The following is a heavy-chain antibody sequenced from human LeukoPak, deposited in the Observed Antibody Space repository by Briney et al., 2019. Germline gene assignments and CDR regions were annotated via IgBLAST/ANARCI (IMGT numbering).Heavy chain of an antibody. CDR3: AREVESWFGDLLSYFDS. CDR1: GFSIGTGYS. J-gene: IGHJ4*02. Sequence: SETLSLTCSVSGFSIGTGYSWGWIRQPPGKGLEWIGTIYHRGNTYYNPSLMSRVTISLDTSKNQFSLRLTSVTAADTALYYCAREVESWFGDLLSYFDSWGQGAQVTVSS. V-gene: IGHV4-38-2*02. D-gene: IGHD3-10*01. CDR2: IYHRGNT.